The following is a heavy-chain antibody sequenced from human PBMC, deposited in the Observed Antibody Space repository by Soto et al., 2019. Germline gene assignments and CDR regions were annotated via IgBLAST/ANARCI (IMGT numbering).Heavy chain of an antibody. CDR2: MNQNGSEK. CDR1: GFTFGNYW. J-gene: IGHJ6*02. D-gene: IGHD1-1*01. CDR3: ASQRVSSAMDV. V-gene: IGHV3-7*05. Sequence: EVQLVESGGGLVQPGGSLRLSCTVSGFTFGNYWMTWVRQAPGKGLEWVANMNQNGSEKYYVDSVKGRFAISRDNAKNSLYLQMNSLSAEDTAVYYCASQRVSSAMDVWGQGTTVTVSS.